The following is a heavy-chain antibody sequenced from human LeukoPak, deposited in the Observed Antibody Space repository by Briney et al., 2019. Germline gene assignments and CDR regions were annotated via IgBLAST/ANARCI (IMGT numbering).Heavy chain of an antibody. CDR2: TYYGGDT. V-gene: IGHV4-39*01. CDR3: AAAFDY. J-gene: IGHJ4*02. CDR1: GGSISSSSHY. D-gene: IGHD6-25*01. Sequence: PSETLSLTCTVSGGSISSSSHYWGWIRQPPRKGLEWIGNTYYGGDTYYNPSLKSRVTISVDTSKNQFSLELNSVTAADTAVYYCAAAFDYWGQGILVTVSS.